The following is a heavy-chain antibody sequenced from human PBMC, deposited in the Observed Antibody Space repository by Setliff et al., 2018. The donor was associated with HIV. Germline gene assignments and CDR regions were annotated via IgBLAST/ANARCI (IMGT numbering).Heavy chain of an antibody. Sequence: SETLSLTCAVYGGSFSGYYWSWIRQPPGKGLEWIGEINHSGDTNYNPSLKSRVTISVDTSKNQFSLKLSSVTAADTAIYYCARGVEFDYWGQGTLVTVSS. J-gene: IGHJ4*02. CDR2: INHSGDT. CDR1: GGSFSGYY. V-gene: IGHV4-34*01. CDR3: ARGVEFDY.